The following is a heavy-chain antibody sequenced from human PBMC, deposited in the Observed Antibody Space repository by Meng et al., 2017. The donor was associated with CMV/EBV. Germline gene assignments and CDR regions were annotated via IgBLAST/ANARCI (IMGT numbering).Heavy chain of an antibody. CDR1: GYTFTGYY. J-gene: IGHJ4*02. Sequence: QVQVVQSGAEVKKPGASVKVSCKASGYTFTGYYMHWVRQAPGQGLEWMGWINPNSGGTNYAQKFQGRVTMTRDTSISTAYMELRSLRSDDTAVYYCARMEVGGGSCYSDYWGQGTLVTVSS. CDR2: INPNSGGT. D-gene: IGHD2-15*01. CDR3: ARMEVGGGSCYSDY. V-gene: IGHV1-2*02.